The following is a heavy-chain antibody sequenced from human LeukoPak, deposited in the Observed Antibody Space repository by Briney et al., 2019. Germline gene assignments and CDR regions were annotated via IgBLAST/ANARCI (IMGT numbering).Heavy chain of an antibody. CDR1: GYTFTTYG. Sequence: ASVKVSCKSSGYTFTTYGLTWVRQAPGQGLEWMGWISTYNGNTNYAQKLQGRVTMTTDTSTSTAYMELRSLRSDDTAMYYCARDRMDTGTYFDYWGQGTLVTVSS. D-gene: IGHD5-18*01. CDR3: ARDRMDTGTYFDY. J-gene: IGHJ4*02. V-gene: IGHV1-18*01. CDR2: ISTYNGNT.